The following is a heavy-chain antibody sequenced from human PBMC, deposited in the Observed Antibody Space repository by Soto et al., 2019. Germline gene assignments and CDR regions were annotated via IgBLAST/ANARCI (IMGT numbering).Heavy chain of an antibody. V-gene: IGHV3-7*01. CDR2: INQDGSEK. Sequence: GGSLRLSCAASGFTFSTYWMDWVRQTPGKGLEWVANINQDGSEKNYVGSVKGRLTIYRDNAKNSLYLQMSSLTAEDSALYYCSRSLNSWGQGTLVTVSS. J-gene: IGHJ4*02. CDR3: SRSLNS. CDR1: GFTFSTYW.